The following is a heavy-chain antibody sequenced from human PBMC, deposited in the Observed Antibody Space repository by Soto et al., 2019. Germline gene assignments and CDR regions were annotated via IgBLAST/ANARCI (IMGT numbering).Heavy chain of an antibody. D-gene: IGHD6-13*01. V-gene: IGHV5-51*01. CDR2: IYPGDSDT. J-gene: IGHJ3*02. Sequence: ESLKLSCQGSGYSFTSYWIGWVRQMPGKGLEWMGIIYPGDSDTRYSPSFQGQVTISADKSISTAYLQWSSLKASDTAMYYCARHVIAAAFHDAFDIWGQGTMVTVSS. CDR3: ARHVIAAAFHDAFDI. CDR1: GYSFTSYW.